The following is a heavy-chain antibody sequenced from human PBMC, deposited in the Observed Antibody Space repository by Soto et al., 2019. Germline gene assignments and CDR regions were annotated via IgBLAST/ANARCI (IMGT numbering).Heavy chain of an antibody. CDR2: IYYSGST. V-gene: IGHV4-31*03. CDR3: ARDRCSGGSCYSFYFDY. Sequence: QVQLQESGPGLVKPSQTLSLTCTVSGGSISSGGYYWSWIRQHPGKGLEWIGYIYYSGSTYYNPSLKSRVNISVDTSKNQFSLKLSSVTAADTAVYYCARDRCSGGSCYSFYFDYWGQGTLVTVSS. D-gene: IGHD2-15*01. CDR1: GGSISSGGYY. J-gene: IGHJ4*02.